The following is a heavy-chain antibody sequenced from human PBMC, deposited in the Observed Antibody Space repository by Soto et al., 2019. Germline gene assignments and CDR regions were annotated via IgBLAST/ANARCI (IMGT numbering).Heavy chain of an antibody. V-gene: IGHV4-30-2*01. CDR1: GGSISSGGYS. J-gene: IGHJ4*02. CDR2: IYHSGST. CDR3: ARARVVRGVITAYYFDY. D-gene: IGHD3-10*01. Sequence: SETLSLTCAVSGGSISSGGYSWSWIRQPPGKGLEWIGYIYHSGSTYYNPSLKSRVTISVDRSKNQFSLKLSSVTAADTAVYYCARARVVRGVITAYYFDYWGQGALVTVSS.